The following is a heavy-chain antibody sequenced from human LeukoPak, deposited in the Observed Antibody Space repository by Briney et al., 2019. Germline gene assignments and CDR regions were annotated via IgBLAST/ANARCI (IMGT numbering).Heavy chain of an antibody. J-gene: IGHJ4*02. D-gene: IGHD6-19*01. CDR3: ARFLVTAEAGGGDY. Sequence: ASVKVSCKASGYTFTSYDINWVRQAAGQGLEWMGWMNPNSGNTGYAQKFQGRVTMTRNTSISTAYMELSSLRSEDTAVYYCARFLVTAEAGGGDYWGQGTLVTVSS. CDR2: MNPNSGNT. V-gene: IGHV1-8*01. CDR1: GYTFTSYD.